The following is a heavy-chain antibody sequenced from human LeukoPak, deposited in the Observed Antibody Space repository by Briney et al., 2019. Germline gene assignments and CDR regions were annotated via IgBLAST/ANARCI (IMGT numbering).Heavy chain of an antibody. Sequence: PEASVKVSCKASGYTFTSYGISWVRQAPGQGLEWMGWISAYNGNTNYAQKLQGRVTMTTDTSTSTAYMELRSLRSDDTAVYYCARDPLTGSIAARLWEVDWFDPWGQGTLVTVSS. J-gene: IGHJ5*02. CDR3: ARDPLTGSIAARLWEVDWFDP. V-gene: IGHV1-18*01. CDR1: GYTFTSYG. D-gene: IGHD6-6*01. CDR2: ISAYNGNT.